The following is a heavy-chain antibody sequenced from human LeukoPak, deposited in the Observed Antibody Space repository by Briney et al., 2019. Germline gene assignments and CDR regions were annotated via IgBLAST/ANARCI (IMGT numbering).Heavy chain of an antibody. D-gene: IGHD5-24*01. V-gene: IGHV4-59*01. J-gene: IGHJ4*02. CDR3: ARHRSGWLQSSFDY. Sequence: SETLSLTCTVSGDSISSYYWNWIRQPPGKGLEWIGYIYYSGSTNYNPSLKSRVTISVDTSKNQFSLKLSSVTAADTAVYYCARHRSGWLQSSFDYWGQGTLVTVSS. CDR2: IYYSGST. CDR1: GDSISSYY.